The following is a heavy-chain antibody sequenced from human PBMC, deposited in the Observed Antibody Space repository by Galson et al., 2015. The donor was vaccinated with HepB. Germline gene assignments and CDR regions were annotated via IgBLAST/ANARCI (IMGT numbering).Heavy chain of an antibody. J-gene: IGHJ6*02. CDR1: GFTFSSYG. CDR3: AREDYYYYYGMDV. Sequence: SLRLSCAASGFTFSSYGMHWVRQAPGKGLEWVAVISYDGSNKYYADSVKGRFTISRDNSKNTLYLQMNSLRAEDTAVYYCAREDYYYYYGMDVWGQGTTVTVSS. V-gene: IGHV3-30*03. CDR2: ISYDGSNK.